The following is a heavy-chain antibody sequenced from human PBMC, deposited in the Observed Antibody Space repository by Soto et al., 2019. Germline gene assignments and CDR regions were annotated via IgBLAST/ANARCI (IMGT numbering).Heavy chain of an antibody. CDR1: GSTFSSYA. CDR2: IIPIFGTA. J-gene: IGHJ5*02. CDR3: ATAISANSNGSGSDDT. V-gene: IGHV1-69*06. Sequence: SVKVSCKASGSTFSSYAISWVRQAPGQGLEWMGGIIPIFGTANYAQKSQGRVTITADKSTSTAYMELRSLRSEDTDVYYCATAISANSNGSGSDDTWGQGTLVTVSA. D-gene: IGHD3-10*01.